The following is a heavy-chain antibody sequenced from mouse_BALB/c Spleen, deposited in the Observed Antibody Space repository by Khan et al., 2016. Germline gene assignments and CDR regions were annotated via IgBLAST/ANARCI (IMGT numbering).Heavy chain of an antibody. CDR2: ITYSGTT. V-gene: IGHV3-2*02. Sequence: EVELVESGPGLVKPSQSLSLTCTVTGYSITSDYAWNWIRQFSGNKLEWMAYITYSGTTNYNPSLKSRISITRDTSTNQFFLQLNSVTTEDTATYYCARIYYGYDDYALDYWGQGTSVTVSS. J-gene: IGHJ4*01. CDR1: GYSITSDYA. CDR3: ARIYYGYDDYALDY. D-gene: IGHD2-2*01.